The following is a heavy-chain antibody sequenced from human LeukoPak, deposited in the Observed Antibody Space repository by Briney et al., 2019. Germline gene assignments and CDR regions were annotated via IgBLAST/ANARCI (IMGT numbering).Heavy chain of an antibody. CDR3: AREAHSRHGGYGHYFDY. V-gene: IGHV4-39*07. CDR2: IYDSGIT. J-gene: IGHJ4*02. CDR1: GVSISSSSYY. Sequence: SETLSLTCTVSGVSISSSSYYWGWIRQPPGKGLEWIGNIYDSGITYYKPSLKGRVTISLNTSKNQFSLKLSSVTAADTAVYYCAREAHSRHGGYGHYFDYWGQGSLVTVSS. D-gene: IGHD5-12*01.